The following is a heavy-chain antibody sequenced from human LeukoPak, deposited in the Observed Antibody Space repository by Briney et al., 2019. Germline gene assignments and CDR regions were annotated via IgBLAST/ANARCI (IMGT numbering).Heavy chain of an antibody. D-gene: IGHD6-19*01. Sequence: GGSLRLSCAASGFTFDDYAMHWVRQAPGKGLEWVSGISWNSGSIGYADSVKGRFTISRDNSKNTLYLQMNSLRAADTAVYYCARGMWLPRDIDSWGQGTLVTVSS. V-gene: IGHV3-9*01. CDR3: ARGMWLPRDIDS. CDR1: GFTFDDYA. CDR2: ISWNSGSI. J-gene: IGHJ4*02.